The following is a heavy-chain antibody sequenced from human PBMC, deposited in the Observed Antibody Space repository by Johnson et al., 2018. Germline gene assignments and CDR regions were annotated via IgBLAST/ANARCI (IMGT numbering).Heavy chain of an antibody. J-gene: IGHJ6*02. CDR3: ARGRYYAMDV. CDR2: INSDGNTT. V-gene: IGHV3-74*01. CDR1: GFTFSNFW. Sequence: VQLQESGGALVQPGGSLRLSCAASGFTFSNFWMHWVRQAPGKGLVWVSRINSDGNTTGYADSVKGRFTISRDNAKNTLYLQMNSLRAEDTAVDYCARGRYYAMDVWGQGTTVTVSS.